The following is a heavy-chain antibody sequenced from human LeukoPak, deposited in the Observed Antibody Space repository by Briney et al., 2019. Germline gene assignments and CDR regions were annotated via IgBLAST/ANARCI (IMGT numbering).Heavy chain of an antibody. J-gene: IGHJ5*02. V-gene: IGHV4-39*01. Sequence: SETLSLTCNASGGSISSSNYYWGWIRQPPGKGLEWIGSIHYSGSTYYNPSLKSRVTISVDTSKNQFSVRLSSATAADTAVYYCARHWREAAAGWFDPWGQGTLVTVSS. CDR2: IHYSGST. CDR3: ARHWREAAAGWFDP. CDR1: GGSISSSNYY. D-gene: IGHD3-3*01.